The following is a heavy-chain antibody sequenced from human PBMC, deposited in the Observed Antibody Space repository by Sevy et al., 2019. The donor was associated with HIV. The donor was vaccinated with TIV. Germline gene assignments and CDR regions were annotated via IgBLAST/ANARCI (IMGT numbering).Heavy chain of an antibody. CDR2: IWYDGTNK. CDR3: ARERLAVAGIGYYFDY. V-gene: IGHV3-33*01. J-gene: IGHJ4*02. CDR1: RFTFSSYG. Sequence: GGSLRLSCAASRFTFSSYGMHWVRQAPGKGLEWVAVIWYDGTNKEYADSVKGRFTICRDNSKNTLYLQMSSLRADDTAVYYCARERLAVAGIGYYFDYWGQGTLVTVSS. D-gene: IGHD6-19*01.